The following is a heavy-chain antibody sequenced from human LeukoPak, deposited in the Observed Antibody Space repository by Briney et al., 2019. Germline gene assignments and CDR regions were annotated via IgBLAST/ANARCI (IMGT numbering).Heavy chain of an antibody. CDR2: IYSGGST. CDR1: GFTVSSNY. Sequence: GGSLRLSCAASGFTVSSNYMSWVRQAPGKGLEWVSVIYSGGSTYYADSVKGRFTISRDNSKNTLYLQMNSLRAEDTAVYYCASSGSPPSAGDYGDEVDCWGQGTLVTVSS. D-gene: IGHD4-17*01. CDR3: ASSGSPPSAGDYGDEVDC. J-gene: IGHJ4*02. V-gene: IGHV3-66*01.